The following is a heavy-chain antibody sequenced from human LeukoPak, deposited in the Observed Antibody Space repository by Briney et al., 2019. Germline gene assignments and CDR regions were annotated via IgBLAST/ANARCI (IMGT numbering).Heavy chain of an antibody. CDR2: IYYSVRT. D-gene: IGHD3-10*02. CDR3: ARHRTAKNRDVPYDALDI. CDR1: GVSISSSDYY. V-gene: IGHV4-39*01. J-gene: IGHJ3*02. Sequence: SETLSLTCTVCGVSISSSDYYWGWIRQPPGKGLDWIGSIYYSVRTYYHPPLKSRLTISEHTSKSQFSLKLSSVTAADTAVYYCARHRTAKNRDVPYDALDIWGEGTMVTVSS.